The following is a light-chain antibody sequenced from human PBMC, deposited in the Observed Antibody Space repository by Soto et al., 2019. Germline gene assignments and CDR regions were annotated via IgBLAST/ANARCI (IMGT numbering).Light chain of an antibody. CDR3: QEYNTKSRT. V-gene: IGKV1-5*03. Sequence: IQMTQSPSTLSASVGDTVTITCRASESIYSWLAWYKQIPGKAPQILIYKTSTLQGGVPSRFSGSGSGAEYTLTISSLQPDDFATYFCQEYNTKSRTFGQGTRV. J-gene: IGKJ1*01. CDR2: KTS. CDR1: ESIYSW.